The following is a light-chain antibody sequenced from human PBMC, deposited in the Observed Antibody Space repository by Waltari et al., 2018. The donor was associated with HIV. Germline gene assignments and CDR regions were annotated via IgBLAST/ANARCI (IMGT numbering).Light chain of an antibody. J-gene: IGKJ3*01. CDR3: QQFGSSRFT. CDR2: GAS. CDR1: QSVNSSN. V-gene: IGKV3-20*01. Sequence: ELVLTQTPGPLSLSPGASATLSCRASQSVNSSNLAWYQQKPGQAPRLLIYGASNRATGIPDRFSGSASGTEFTLSINTVEPEDFVLYFCQQFGSSRFTFGPGTKVDF.